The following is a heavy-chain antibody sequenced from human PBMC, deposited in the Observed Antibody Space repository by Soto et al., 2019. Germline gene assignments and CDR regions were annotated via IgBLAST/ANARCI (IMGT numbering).Heavy chain of an antibody. CDR2: INTYNGMT. D-gene: IGHD5-12*01. V-gene: IGHV1-18*01. J-gene: IGHJ4*02. Sequence: QVQLVQSGGEVKKPGASVTVSCKASGYTFINYHITWVRQAPGQGLEWMAWINTYNGMTDYAQKFPGRVTMTRDTSTRTAYMALRTLGSDDTAVYFCAKSPRGEMATDWGQGTLVTVSS. CDR3: AKSPRGEMATD. CDR1: GYTFINYH.